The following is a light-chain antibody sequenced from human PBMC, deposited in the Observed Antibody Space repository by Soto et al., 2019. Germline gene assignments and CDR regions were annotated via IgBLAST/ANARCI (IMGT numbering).Light chain of an antibody. CDR2: GAS. Sequence: DIQMTQSPSTLSASVGDRVIITCRASQSISSWLAWYQQKPGKAPKLLIYGASSLDSGVPSRFSGSRSGTEFTLPISSLQPADFATYYCQHYDGYSALTFGGGTKVEIK. V-gene: IGKV1-5*03. J-gene: IGKJ4*01. CDR1: QSISSW. CDR3: QHYDGYSALT.